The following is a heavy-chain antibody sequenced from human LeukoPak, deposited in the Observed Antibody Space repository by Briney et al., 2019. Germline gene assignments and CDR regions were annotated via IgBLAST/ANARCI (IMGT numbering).Heavy chain of an antibody. CDR1: GFTFSSYS. J-gene: IGHJ4*02. CDR3: ARVLRDRDY. CDR2: ISRSGSTI. V-gene: IGHV3-48*01. Sequence: GGSLRLSCAASGFTFSSYSMNWVRQAPGKGLEWISYISRSGSTIYYADSVKGRFTISRDNAKSSLYLQINSLRAEDTAVYYCARVLRDRDYWGQGTLVTVSS.